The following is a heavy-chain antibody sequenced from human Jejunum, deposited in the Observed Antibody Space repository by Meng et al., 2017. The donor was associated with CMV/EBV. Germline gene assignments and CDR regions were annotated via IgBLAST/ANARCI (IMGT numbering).Heavy chain of an antibody. D-gene: IGHD6-19*01. CDR3: ARDVQIAVSGGYFDY. CDR1: FRFNTHA. Sequence: FRFNTHAVPSVRPAPGQGLEWVAVISYDGSDKDYADSVKGRFTISRDNSKNAVDLQMNSLRADDAAIYYCARDVQIAVSGGYFDYWGQGTLVTVSS. V-gene: IGHV3-30-3*01. CDR2: ISYDGSDK. J-gene: IGHJ4*02.